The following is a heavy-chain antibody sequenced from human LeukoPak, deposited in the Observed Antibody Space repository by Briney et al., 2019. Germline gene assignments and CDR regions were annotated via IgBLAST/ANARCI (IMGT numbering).Heavy chain of an antibody. CDR1: GFTFSSYA. Sequence: GGSLRLSCAASGFTFSSYAMSWVRQAPGKGLEWVSAISGSGGSTYYADSVKGRFTISKDNSKNTLYLQMNSLRAEDTAVYYCAAGITDDPFDIWGQGTMVTVSS. V-gene: IGHV3-23*01. D-gene: IGHD3-10*01. CDR3: AAGITDDPFDI. J-gene: IGHJ3*02. CDR2: ISGSGGST.